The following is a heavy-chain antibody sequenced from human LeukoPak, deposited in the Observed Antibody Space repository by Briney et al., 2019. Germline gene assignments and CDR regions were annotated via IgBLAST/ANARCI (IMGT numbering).Heavy chain of an antibody. CDR1: GGPISSISYY. CDR2: IYYSGTT. Sequence: PSETLSLTCTVSGGPISSISYYWGWIRQPPGKGLEWIGSIYYSGTTYYNPSLKSRVTISVDTSKNQFSLKLRSVTAADTAVYYCVRARLRFWQQLVQYPYYYGMDVWGQGTTVTVSS. D-gene: IGHD6-13*01. J-gene: IGHJ6*02. CDR3: VRARLRFWQQLVQYPYYYGMDV. V-gene: IGHV4-39*02.